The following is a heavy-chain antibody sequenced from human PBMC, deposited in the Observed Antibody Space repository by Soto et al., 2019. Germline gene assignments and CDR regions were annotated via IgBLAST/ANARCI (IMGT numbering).Heavy chain of an antibody. D-gene: IGHD3-22*01. CDR3: TRVLYYFDSSAYYGHNWFDP. Sequence: GASVKVSCKASGGTFSTYTMSWVRQAPGQGLEWMGGIIPMFGTTTYAENFQGRVTITADESTSTAYMELTSLRSEDTAVYYCTRVLYYFDSSAYYGHNWFDPWGQGTRVTVSS. CDR1: GGTFSTYT. V-gene: IGHV1-69*13. J-gene: IGHJ5*02. CDR2: IIPMFGTT.